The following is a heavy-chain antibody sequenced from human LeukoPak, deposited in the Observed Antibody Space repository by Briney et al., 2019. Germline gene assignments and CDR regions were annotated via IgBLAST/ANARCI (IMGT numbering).Heavy chain of an antibody. J-gene: IGHJ2*01. CDR1: GGSISSYY. CDR2: IYTSGST. V-gene: IGHV4-4*07. D-gene: IGHD3-10*01. Sequence: SETLSLTCTASGGSISSYYWSWIQQPAGKGLEWIGRIYTSGSTNYNPSLKSRVTMSVDTSKNQFSLKLSSVTAADTAVYYCARGHGSLRYFDLWGRGTLVTVSS. CDR3: ARGHGSLRYFDL.